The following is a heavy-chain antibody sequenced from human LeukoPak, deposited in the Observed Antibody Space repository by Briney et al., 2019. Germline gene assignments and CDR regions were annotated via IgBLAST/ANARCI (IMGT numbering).Heavy chain of an antibody. V-gene: IGHV3-23*01. J-gene: IGHJ5*02. CDR2: ISGSGGST. Sequence: PGGSLRLSCAASGFTFSSYAMSWVRQAPGKGLEWVSTISGSGGSTYYADSVKGRFTISRDISKNTLYLQMNSLRAEDTAVYYCAKDQDITATTHYNWFDPWGQGTLVTVSS. D-gene: IGHD1-20*01. CDR3: AKDQDITATTHYNWFDP. CDR1: GFTFSSYA.